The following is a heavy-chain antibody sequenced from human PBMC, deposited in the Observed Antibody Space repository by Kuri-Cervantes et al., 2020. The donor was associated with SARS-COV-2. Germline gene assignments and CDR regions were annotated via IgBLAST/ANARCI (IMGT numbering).Heavy chain of an antibody. CDR2: ISVYNGAT. Sequence: ASVKVSCKASGYTFPNYAISWVRQAPGQGLEWMGWISVYNGATNYARNFQGRVTMTRDMSTSTVYMELSSLRSEDTAVYYCARDPTVTTSTDHYYGMDVWGQGTTVTVSS. V-gene: IGHV1-18*01. J-gene: IGHJ6*02. CDR1: GYTFPNYA. D-gene: IGHD4-17*01. CDR3: ARDPTVTTSTDHYYGMDV.